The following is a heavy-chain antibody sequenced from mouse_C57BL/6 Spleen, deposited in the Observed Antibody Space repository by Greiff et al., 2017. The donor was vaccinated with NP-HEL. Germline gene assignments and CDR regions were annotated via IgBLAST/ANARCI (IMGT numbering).Heavy chain of an antibody. CDR3: TREDYYGSSPYYFDY. J-gene: IGHJ2*01. CDR1: GYTFTSYW. CDR2: IYPGNSDT. V-gene: IGHV1-5*01. Sequence: VQLQQSGTVLARPGASVKMSCKTSGYTFTSYWMHWVKQRPGQGLEWIGAIYPGNSDTSYNQKFKGKAKLTAVTSASTAYMELSSLTNEDSAVYYCTREDYYGSSPYYFDYWGQGTTLTVSS. D-gene: IGHD1-1*01.